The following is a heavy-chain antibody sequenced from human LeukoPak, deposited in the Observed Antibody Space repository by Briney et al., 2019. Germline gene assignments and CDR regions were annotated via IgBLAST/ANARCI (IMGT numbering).Heavy chain of an antibody. CDR3: ARGSPGSHYDILTGYYGMGV. V-gene: IGHV1-69*13. CDR2: IIPIFGTA. D-gene: IGHD3-9*01. Sequence: SVKVSCKASGGTFSSYAISWVRQAPGQGLEWMGGIIPIFGTANYAQKFQGRVTITADESTSTAYTELSSLRSEDTAVYYCARGSPGSHYDILTGYYGMGVWGQGTTVTVSS. CDR1: GGTFSSYA. J-gene: IGHJ6*02.